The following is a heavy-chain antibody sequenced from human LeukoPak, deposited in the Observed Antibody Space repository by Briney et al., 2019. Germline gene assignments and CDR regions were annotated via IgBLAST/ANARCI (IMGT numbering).Heavy chain of an antibody. CDR1: GGSISSYY. CDR2: IYYSGST. V-gene: IGHV4-59*01. J-gene: IGHJ4*02. Sequence: PSETLSLTCTVSGGSISSYYWSWIRQPPGKGLEWIGYIYYSGSTNYNPSLKSRVTISVDTSKNQFSLKLSSVTAADTAVYYCARGTMVPVIDYWGQGTLVTVSS. CDR3: ARGTMVPVIDY. D-gene: IGHD3-10*01.